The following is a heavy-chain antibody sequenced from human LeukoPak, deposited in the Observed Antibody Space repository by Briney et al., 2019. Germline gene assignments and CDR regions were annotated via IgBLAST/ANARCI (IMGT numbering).Heavy chain of an antibody. Sequence: GGSLRLTCAASGFTFSSYWMSWVRQAPGKGLEWVANIKQDGSAKYYVDFVKGRFTIARDNAKNSLYMQVNSLRAEETAVYYCARENQGLLWFGCYDYGGQGTLVTVSS. D-gene: IGHD3-10*01. V-gene: IGHV3-7*01. CDR2: IKQDGSAK. CDR1: GFTFSSYW. CDR3: ARENQGLLWFGCYDY. J-gene: IGHJ4*02.